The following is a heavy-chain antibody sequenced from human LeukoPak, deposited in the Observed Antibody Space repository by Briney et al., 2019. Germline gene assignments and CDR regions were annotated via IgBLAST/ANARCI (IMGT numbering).Heavy chain of an antibody. J-gene: IGHJ6*02. CDR1: GYTFTSYG. V-gene: IGHV1-18*01. D-gene: IGHD4-17*01. CDR2: ISAYNGNT. CDR3: ARKPSTVTTYHYGMDV. Sequence: EASVKVSCKASGYTFTSYGISWVRQAPGQGLEWMGWISAYNGNTNYAQKLQGRVTMTTDTSTSTAYMELRSLRSDDTAVYYCARKPSTVTTYHYGMDVWGQGTTVTVSS.